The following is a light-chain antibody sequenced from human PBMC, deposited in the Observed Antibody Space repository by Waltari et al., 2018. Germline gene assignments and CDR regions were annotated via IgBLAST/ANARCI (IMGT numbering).Light chain of an antibody. CDR1: QSVSSN. Sequence: VMTRSPATLSVSPGDRATLPCRASQSVSSNLAWYQQKPGQAPRLLVHGATTRATGIPARFSGSGSGTEFTLTISSLQSEDFAVYYCQQYNNWLLLTFGGGTKVEIK. CDR2: GAT. V-gene: IGKV3-15*01. CDR3: QQYNNWLLLT. J-gene: IGKJ4*01.